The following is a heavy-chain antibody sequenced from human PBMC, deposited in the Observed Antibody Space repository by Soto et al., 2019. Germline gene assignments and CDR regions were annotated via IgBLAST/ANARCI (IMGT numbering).Heavy chain of an antibody. Sequence: PGESLKISCKGSGYSFTSYWIGWVRQMPGKGLEWMGIIYPGDSDTRYSPSFQGQVTISADKSISTAYLQWSSLKASDTAMYYGARSSCSSTCCYPLVYYYGMDVWGQGTAVTVSS. J-gene: IGHJ6*02. V-gene: IGHV5-51*01. CDR3: ARSSCSSTCCYPLVYYYGMDV. CDR1: GYSFTSYW. D-gene: IGHD2-2*01. CDR2: IYPGDSDT.